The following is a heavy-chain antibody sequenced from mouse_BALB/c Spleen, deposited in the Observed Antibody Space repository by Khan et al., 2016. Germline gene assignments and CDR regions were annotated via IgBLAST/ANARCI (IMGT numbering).Heavy chain of an antibody. D-gene: IGHD2-4*01. CDR3: ARFDYDGDWYFDV. V-gene: IGHV1S136*01. J-gene: IGHJ1*01. CDR2: INPYNDDT. Sequence: IQLVQSGPELVKPGASVKMSCKASGYTFTSYVIPWVKQKPGQGLEWIGYINPYNDDTKYNEKFKGKATLTSDKSSSTAYMELSSLTSEDSAVYYCARFDYDGDWYFDVWGAGTTVTVSS. CDR1: GYTFTSYV.